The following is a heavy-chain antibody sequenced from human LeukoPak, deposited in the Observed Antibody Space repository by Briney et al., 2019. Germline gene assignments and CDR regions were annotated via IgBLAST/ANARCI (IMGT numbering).Heavy chain of an antibody. J-gene: IGHJ6*02. D-gene: IGHD6-13*01. CDR2: IYYSGST. CDR1: GGSISSYY. V-gene: IGHV4-59*08. CDR3: ARHESTSAGIAAARYYYYGMDV. Sequence: PSETLSLTCTVSGGSISSYYWSWIRQPPGKGLEWIGYIYYSGSTNYNPSLKSRVTISVDTSKNQFSLKLSSVTAADTAVYYCARHESTSAGIAAARYYYYGMDVWGQGTTVTVSS.